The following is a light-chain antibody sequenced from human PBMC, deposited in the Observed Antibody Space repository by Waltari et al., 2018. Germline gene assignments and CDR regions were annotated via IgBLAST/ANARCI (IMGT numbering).Light chain of an antibody. CDR3: QQRSNWPPVST. CDR2: DAS. CDR1: QSVSSY. J-gene: IGKJ3*01. Sequence: EIVLTQSPATLSLSPGERATLSCRASQSVSSYLAWYQQKPGQAPRLLIYDASNRATGIPARFSGSGSGTDFPLTISSLEPEDFAVYYWQQRSNWPPVSTFGPGTKVDIK. V-gene: IGKV3-11*01.